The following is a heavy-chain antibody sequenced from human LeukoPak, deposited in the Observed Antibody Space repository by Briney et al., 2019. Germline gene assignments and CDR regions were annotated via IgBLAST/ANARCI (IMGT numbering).Heavy chain of an antibody. V-gene: IGHV4-34*01. J-gene: IGHJ6*04. CDR3: ARVDYDFWSGSKRMDV. CDR2: VNHAGST. CDR1: GGSFSAYY. D-gene: IGHD3-3*01. Sequence: SETLSLXCPFYGGSFSAYYWSWIRQPPGKELEWIGEVNHAGSTNYSPSLKSRVTISIDMSKNQFSLKLNSVTAADTAVYYCARVDYDFWSGSKRMDVWGTGTTIIVSS.